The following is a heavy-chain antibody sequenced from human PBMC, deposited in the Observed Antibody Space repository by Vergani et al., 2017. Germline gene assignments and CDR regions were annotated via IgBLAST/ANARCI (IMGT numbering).Heavy chain of an antibody. CDR1: GGSISSYY. Sequence: QVQLQESGPGLVKPSETLSLTCTVSGGSISSYYWSWIRQRPGKGLEWIGYIYYSGSTNYNPSLTSRVTISVDTSKNQFSLKLSAVTAADTAVYYCASDHYGAGNWFDPWGQGTLVTVSS. V-gene: IGHV4-59*01. J-gene: IGHJ5*02. CDR2: IYYSGST. D-gene: IGHD3-10*01. CDR3: ASDHYGAGNWFDP.